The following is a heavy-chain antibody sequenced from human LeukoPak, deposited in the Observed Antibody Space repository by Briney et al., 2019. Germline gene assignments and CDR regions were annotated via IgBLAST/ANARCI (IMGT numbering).Heavy chain of an antibody. Sequence: GGPLRLSCAASGFTFSDYYMSWIRQAPGKGLEWVSYISSSSSYTNYADSVKGRFTISRDNAKNSLYLQMNSLRAEDTAVYYCARVLVGDAFDIWGQGTMVTVSS. D-gene: IGHD2-15*01. CDR2: ISSSSSYT. CDR1: GFTFSDYY. J-gene: IGHJ3*02. CDR3: ARVLVGDAFDI. V-gene: IGHV3-11*06.